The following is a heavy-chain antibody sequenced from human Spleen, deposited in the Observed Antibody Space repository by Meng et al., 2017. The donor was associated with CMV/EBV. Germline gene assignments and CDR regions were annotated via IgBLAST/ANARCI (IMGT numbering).Heavy chain of an antibody. D-gene: IGHD2-2*01. J-gene: IGHJ4*02. Sequence: GSISSSNWWTWVRQPPGKGLEWIGEIYHSGSTNYNPSLKSRVTISVDKSKNQFSLKLSSVTAADTAVYYCARSHYCASTSCYEKPDYWGQGTLVTVSS. CDR2: IYHSGST. CDR1: GSISSSNW. V-gene: IGHV4-4*02. CDR3: ARSHYCASTSCYEKPDY.